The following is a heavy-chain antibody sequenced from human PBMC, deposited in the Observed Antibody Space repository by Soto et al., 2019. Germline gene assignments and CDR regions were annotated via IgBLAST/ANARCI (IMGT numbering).Heavy chain of an antibody. D-gene: IGHD3-3*01. CDR2: ISYDGSNK. CDR1: GFTFSSYG. Sequence: GESLKISCAASGFTFSSYGMHWVRQAPGKGLEWVAVISYDGSNKYYADSVKGRFTISRDNSKNTLYLQMNSLRAEDTAVYYCAKGGLGGGRFLEWLPNNYYGMDVWGQGTTVTVSS. V-gene: IGHV3-30*18. J-gene: IGHJ6*02. CDR3: AKGGLGGGRFLEWLPNNYYGMDV.